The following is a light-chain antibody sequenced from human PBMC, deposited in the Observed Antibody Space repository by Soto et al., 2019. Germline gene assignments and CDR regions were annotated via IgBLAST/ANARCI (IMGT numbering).Light chain of an antibody. CDR2: KAS. CDR1: QTISSW. Sequence: DIQMTHSPSTLSGSVGDRVTITCRASQTISSWLAWYQQKPGKAPKLLIYKASTLKSGVPSRFSGSASGTEFTLTISSLQPDDFATYYCQQYNTYPWTFGQGTKVDIK. J-gene: IGKJ1*01. V-gene: IGKV1-5*03. CDR3: QQYNTYPWT.